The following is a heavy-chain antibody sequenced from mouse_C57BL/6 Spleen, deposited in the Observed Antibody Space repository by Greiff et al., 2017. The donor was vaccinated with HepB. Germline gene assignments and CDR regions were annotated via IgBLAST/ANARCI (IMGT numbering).Heavy chain of an antibody. D-gene: IGHD2-5*01. Sequence: EVKLMESEGGLVQPGSSMKLSCTASGFTFSDYYMAWVRQVPEKGLEWVANINDDGSSTYYLDSLKSRFIISRDNAKNILYLQMSSLKSEDTATYYCARDENSNYGWYFDVWGTGTTVTVSS. CDR1: GFTFSDYY. V-gene: IGHV5-16*01. J-gene: IGHJ1*03. CDR3: ARDENSNYGWYFDV. CDR2: INDDGSST.